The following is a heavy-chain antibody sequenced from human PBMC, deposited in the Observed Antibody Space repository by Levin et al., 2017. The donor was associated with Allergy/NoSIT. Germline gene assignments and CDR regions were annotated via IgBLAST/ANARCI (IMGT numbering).Heavy chain of an antibody. J-gene: IGHJ4*02. Sequence: PSETLSLTCTVSGGSISSYYWSWIRQPPGKGLEWIGYIYYSGSTNYNPSLKSRVTISVDTSKNQFSLKLSSVTAADTAVYYCARDSLGRRYYFDYWGQGTLVTVSS. CDR2: IYYSGST. CDR3: ARDSLGRRYYFDY. D-gene: IGHD5/OR15-5a*01. V-gene: IGHV4-59*01. CDR1: GGSISSYY.